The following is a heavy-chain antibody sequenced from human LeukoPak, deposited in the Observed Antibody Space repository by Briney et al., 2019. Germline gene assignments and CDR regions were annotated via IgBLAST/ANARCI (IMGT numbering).Heavy chain of an antibody. Sequence: SETLSLTCTVSGGSISSYYWSWIRQPAGKGLEWIGRIYTSGSTNYNPSLKSRVTMSVDTSKNQFSLKLSSVTAADTAVYYCARYYYDSSGYYSFDYWGQGTLVTVSS. D-gene: IGHD3-22*01. CDR1: GGSISSYY. J-gene: IGHJ4*02. CDR2: IYTSGST. CDR3: ARYYYDSSGYYSFDY. V-gene: IGHV4-4*07.